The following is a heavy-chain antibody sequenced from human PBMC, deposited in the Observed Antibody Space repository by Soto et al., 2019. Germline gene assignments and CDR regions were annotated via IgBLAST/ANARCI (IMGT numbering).Heavy chain of an antibody. V-gene: IGHV3-23*01. CDR1: GFTFSSYA. CDR2: ISGSGGST. J-gene: IGHJ4*02. Sequence: SLRLSCAASGFTFSSYAMSWVRQAPGKGLEWVSAISGSGGSTYYADSVKGRFTISRDNSKNTLYLQMNSLRAEGTAVYYCAKALVGATPLYYFDYWGQGTLVTVYS. CDR3: AKALVGATPLYYFDY. D-gene: IGHD1-26*01.